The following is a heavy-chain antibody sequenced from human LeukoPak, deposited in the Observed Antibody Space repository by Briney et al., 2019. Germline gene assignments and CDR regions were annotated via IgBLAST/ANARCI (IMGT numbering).Heavy chain of an antibody. Sequence: SETLSLTCTVSGGSISSSSYYWGWIRQPPGKGLESIGSIYYSGSTYYNPSLKSRVTISVDTSKNRFSLKLSSVTAADTAVYYCARNHGYSYGYGGFDYWGQGTLVTVSS. V-gene: IGHV4-39*01. CDR3: ARNHGYSYGYGGFDY. CDR2: IYYSGST. J-gene: IGHJ4*02. D-gene: IGHD5-18*01. CDR1: GGSISSSSYY.